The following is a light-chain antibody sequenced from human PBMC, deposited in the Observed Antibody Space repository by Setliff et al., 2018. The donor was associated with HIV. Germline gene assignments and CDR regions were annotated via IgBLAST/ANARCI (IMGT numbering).Light chain of an antibody. J-gene: IGKJ1*01. V-gene: IGKV1-5*03. CDR1: HSISSW. CDR2: KAS. CDR3: QQYNSYSWT. Sequence: TQSPSTLSASVGDRVTITCRASHSISSWLAWYQQKPGKAPKLLIYKASSLESGVPSRFSGSGSGTEFTLTISSLQPDDFATYYCQQYNSYSWTFGQGTKVDIK.